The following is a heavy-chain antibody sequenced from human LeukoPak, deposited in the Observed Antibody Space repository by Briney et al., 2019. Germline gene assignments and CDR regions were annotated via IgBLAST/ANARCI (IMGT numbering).Heavy chain of an antibody. CDR2: INPNSGGT. D-gene: IGHD3-22*01. Sequence: ASVKVSCKASGYTFTSYGISWVRQAPGQGLEWMGWINPNSGGTNYAQKFQGRVTMTRDTSISTAYMELSRLRSDDTAVYYCARDLLNSPYYHDEPSFYIWGQGTMVTVSS. J-gene: IGHJ3*02. CDR1: GYTFTSYG. V-gene: IGHV1-2*02. CDR3: ARDLLNSPYYHDEPSFYI.